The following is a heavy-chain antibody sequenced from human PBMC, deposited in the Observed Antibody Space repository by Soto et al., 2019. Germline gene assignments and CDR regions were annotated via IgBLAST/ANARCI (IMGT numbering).Heavy chain of an antibody. D-gene: IGHD6-6*01. CDR3: ARDGLSSSSSFDY. J-gene: IGHJ4*02. V-gene: IGHV3-30*03. CDR2: ISYDGSNK. Sequence: GGSLRLSCAASGFTFSSYGMHWVRQAPGKGLEWVAVISYDGSNKYYADSVKGRFTISRDNSKNTLYLQMNSLRAEDTAMYYCARDGLSSSSSFDYWGQGTLVTVSS. CDR1: GFTFSSYG.